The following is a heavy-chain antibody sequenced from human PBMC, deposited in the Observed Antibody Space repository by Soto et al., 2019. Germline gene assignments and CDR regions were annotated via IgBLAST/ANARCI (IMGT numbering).Heavy chain of an antibody. Sequence: QVQLVQSGAEVKKPGSSVKVSCKASGGTFSSYAISWVRQAPGQGLEWMGGIIPIFGTANYAQKFQGRVTITADESTSTAYMELSSLRSEDTAGYYCARVELNCSGGSCYSTYYYGMDVWGQGTTVTVSS. J-gene: IGHJ6*02. CDR3: ARVELNCSGGSCYSTYYYGMDV. V-gene: IGHV1-69*01. CDR1: GGTFSSYA. CDR2: IIPIFGTA. D-gene: IGHD2-15*01.